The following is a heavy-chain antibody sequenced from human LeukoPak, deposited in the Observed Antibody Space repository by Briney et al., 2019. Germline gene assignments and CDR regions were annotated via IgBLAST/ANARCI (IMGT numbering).Heavy chain of an antibody. J-gene: IGHJ3*02. CDR2: VYHSEHT. CDR3: AKCRRMVDAFDI. CDR1: GYFVSSGYY. D-gene: IGHD3-10*01. Sequence: SETLSLTCSVSGYFVSSGYYWGWIRQPPGKGLEWIGSVYHSEHTSYNPSLKSRVTVSLDTSKNQFSLKLSSVTAADTAVYYCAKCRRMVDAFDIWGQGTMVTVSS. V-gene: IGHV4-38-2*02.